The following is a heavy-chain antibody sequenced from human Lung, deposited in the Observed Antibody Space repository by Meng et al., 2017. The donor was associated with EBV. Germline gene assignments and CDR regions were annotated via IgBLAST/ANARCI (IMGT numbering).Heavy chain of an antibody. CDR3: ARDFEWELPGY. D-gene: IGHD1-26*01. CDR1: GFTFSSYA. CDR2: ISYDGSNK. Sequence: QGALVGSGGGVVQAGRSRRLSVAASGFTFSSYAMHWVRQAPGKGLEWVAVISYDGSNKYYADSVKGRFTISRDNSKNTLYLQMNSLRAEDTAVYYCARDFEWELPGYWGQGTLVTVSS. V-gene: IGHV3-30-3*01. J-gene: IGHJ4*02.